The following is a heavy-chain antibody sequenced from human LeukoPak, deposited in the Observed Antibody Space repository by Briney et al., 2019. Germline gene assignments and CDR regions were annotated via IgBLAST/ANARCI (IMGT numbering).Heavy chain of an antibody. CDR1: GGSISSYY. CDR3: AREVAPYDSSGYYLRKGAFDI. V-gene: IGHV4-59*01. J-gene: IGHJ3*02. Sequence: PPETLSLTCTVSGGSISSYYWSWIRQPPGKGLEWIGYIYYSGSTNYNPSLKSRVTISVDTSKNQFSLKLSSVTAADTAVYYCAREVAPYDSSGYYLRKGAFDIWGQGTMVTVSS. CDR2: IYYSGST. D-gene: IGHD3-22*01.